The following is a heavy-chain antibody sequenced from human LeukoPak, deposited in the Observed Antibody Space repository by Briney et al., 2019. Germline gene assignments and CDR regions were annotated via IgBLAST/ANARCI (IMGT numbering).Heavy chain of an antibody. J-gene: IGHJ3*02. CDR2: INHSGST. CDR1: GGSFSGYY. D-gene: IGHD2/OR15-2a*01. Sequence: SETLSLTCAVYGGSFSGYYWSWIRQPPGKGLEWIGEINHSGSTNYNPSLKSRVTISVDTSKNQFSLRLTSVTAADTAVYYCARKNDFEIWGQGTLVTVSS. CDR3: ARKNDFEI. V-gene: IGHV4-34*01.